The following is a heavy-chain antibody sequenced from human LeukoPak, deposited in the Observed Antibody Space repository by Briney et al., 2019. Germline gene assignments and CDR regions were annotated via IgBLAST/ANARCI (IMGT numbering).Heavy chain of an antibody. J-gene: IGHJ5*01. V-gene: IGHV3-7*03. Sequence: PGGSLRLSCAASGFTFSSYWMSWVRQAPGKGLEGVANIKQDGSEKYYVDSVKGRFTISRDNAKNSLYLQMNSLRAEDTAVYYCARDPTTVPTEVDSWGHGTLVTVSS. D-gene: IGHD4-17*01. CDR2: IKQDGSEK. CDR3: ARDPTTVPTEVDS. CDR1: GFTFSSYW.